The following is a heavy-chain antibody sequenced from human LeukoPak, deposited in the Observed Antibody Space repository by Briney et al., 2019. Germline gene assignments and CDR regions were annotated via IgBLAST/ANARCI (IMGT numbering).Heavy chain of an antibody. CDR3: ARDRGRNLDY. Sequence: GGSLRLSCAASGFTFSSYWMHWVRQAPGKGLVWVSRIKSDGSSTSYAGSVKGRSTISRDNAKNTLYLQMNSLRAEDTAVYYCARDRGRNLDYWGQGTLVTVSS. V-gene: IGHV3-74*01. CDR1: GFTFSSYW. CDR2: IKSDGSST. J-gene: IGHJ4*02. D-gene: IGHD3-16*01.